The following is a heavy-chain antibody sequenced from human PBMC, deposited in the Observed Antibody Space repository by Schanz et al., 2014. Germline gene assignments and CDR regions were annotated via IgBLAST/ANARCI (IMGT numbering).Heavy chain of an antibody. CDR2: ISGGGGTT. V-gene: IGHV3-23*01. CDR3: AKDRSWDYDSSGYFDY. D-gene: IGHD3-22*01. CDR1: GFTFRGYA. Sequence: EVQLLESGGGLVQPGGSLRLSCAASGFTFRGYAMSWVRQAPGKGLEWVSAISGGGGTTYYADSVKGRFTISRDNSKNTLYLQMNSLRAEDTAVYYCAKDRSWDYDSSGYFDYWGQGTLVNVSS. J-gene: IGHJ4*02.